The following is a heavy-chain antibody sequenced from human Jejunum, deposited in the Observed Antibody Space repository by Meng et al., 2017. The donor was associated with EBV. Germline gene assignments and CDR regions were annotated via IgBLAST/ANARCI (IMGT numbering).Heavy chain of an antibody. CDR1: AASFRSSSYY. V-gene: IGHV4-39*01. CDR2: IYSSGST. D-gene: IGHD6-13*01. Sequence: APGLASLPDPLSLTLTAFAASFRSSSYYWAWIRQPPGKGLEWIGSIYSSGSTYYNPSLKSRVTISVDTSKNQFSLKLSSVTAADTAVYYCARAPSVAAAGLNNWFDPWGQGTLVTVSS. J-gene: IGHJ5*02. CDR3: ARAPSVAAAGLNNWFDP.